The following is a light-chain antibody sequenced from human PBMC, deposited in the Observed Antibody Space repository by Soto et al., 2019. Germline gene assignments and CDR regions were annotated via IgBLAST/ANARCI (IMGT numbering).Light chain of an antibody. Sequence: QSALTQPASVSGSPGQSITLSCTGTSSDIGGYDYVYWYQRHPGKAPKLIIYDVNNRPSGVSHRFSGSKSGNTASLTISGLQAEDEADYYCPSYASGSSHVVFGGGTKLTVL. CDR1: SSDIGGYDY. CDR2: DVN. J-gene: IGLJ2*01. CDR3: PSYASGSSHVV. V-gene: IGLV2-14*01.